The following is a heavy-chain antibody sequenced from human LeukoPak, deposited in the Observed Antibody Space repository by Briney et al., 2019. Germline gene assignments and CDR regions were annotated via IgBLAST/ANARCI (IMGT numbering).Heavy chain of an antibody. J-gene: IGHJ5*02. V-gene: IGHV5-51*01. D-gene: IGHD3-16*01. CDR1: GYSFTNFW. CDR3: AAGGASAP. Sequence: GESLKISCKGSGYSFTNFWIGWVRQMPGKGLEWMGVISPGDSGIRYSPSFQGQVTISVDKSISTAYLQWSSLKASDSAMYYCAAGGASAPWGQGTLVTVSS. CDR2: ISPGDSGI.